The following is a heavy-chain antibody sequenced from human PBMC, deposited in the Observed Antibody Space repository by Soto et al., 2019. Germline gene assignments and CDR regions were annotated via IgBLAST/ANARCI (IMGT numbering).Heavy chain of an antibody. CDR1: GYTVTSYD. Sequence: GASVKVSCKASGYTVTSYDINWVRQATGQGLEWMGWMNPNSGNTGYAQKFQGRVTMTRNTSISTAYMELSSLRSEDTAVYYCASGYDILTGFPPRSYYYYGMDVWGQGTTVTVSS. CDR3: ASGYDILTGFPPRSYYYYGMDV. CDR2: MNPNSGNT. V-gene: IGHV1-8*01. D-gene: IGHD3-9*01. J-gene: IGHJ6*02.